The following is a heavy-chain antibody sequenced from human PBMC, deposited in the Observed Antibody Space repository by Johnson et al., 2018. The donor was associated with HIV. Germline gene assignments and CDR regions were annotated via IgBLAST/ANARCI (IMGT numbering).Heavy chain of an antibody. CDR3: ARGGGFYYYDSSGYYRRVGAFDI. Sequence: QVQLVESGGGVVQPGRSLRLSCAASGFTFSSHPMHWVRQAPGKGLEWVAVISYDGSNKYYADSVKGQFTISRDNSKNSLYLQMNSLRAEDPAVYYCARGGGFYYYDSSGYYRRVGAFDIWGQGTMVTVSS. D-gene: IGHD3-22*01. V-gene: IGHV3-30*04. CDR2: ISYDGSNK. J-gene: IGHJ3*02. CDR1: GFTFSSHP.